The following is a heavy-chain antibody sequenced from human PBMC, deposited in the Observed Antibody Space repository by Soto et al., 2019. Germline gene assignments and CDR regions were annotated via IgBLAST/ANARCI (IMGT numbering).Heavy chain of an antibody. D-gene: IGHD2-15*01. Sequence: QVQLLESGPGLVKPSGTLSLTCGVSGDSIYRSYWWSWVRLHPGKGPEWIGEIFHTGTTNYNPSLKSRLTMSVDKSKKEISLKLDSVTAADTAVYFCARSARYGVVGDYWGQGTGVTVSS. J-gene: IGHJ4*02. CDR2: IFHTGTT. CDR1: GDSIYRSYW. CDR3: ARSARYGVVGDY. V-gene: IGHV4-4*02.